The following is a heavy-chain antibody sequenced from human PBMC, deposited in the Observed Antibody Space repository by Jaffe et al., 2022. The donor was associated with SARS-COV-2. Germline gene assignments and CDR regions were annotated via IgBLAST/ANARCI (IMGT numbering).Heavy chain of an antibody. CDR2: ISAYNGNT. CDR3: ARAGEYCSGGSCYHAGGRGDYFDY. CDR1: GYTFTSYG. V-gene: IGHV1-18*01. D-gene: IGHD2-15*01. J-gene: IGHJ4*02. Sequence: QVQLVQSGAEVKKPGASVKVSCKASGYTFTSYGISWVRQAPGQGLEWMGWISAYNGNTNYAQKLQGRVTMTTDTSTSTAYMELRSLRSDDTAVYYCARAGEYCSGGSCYHAGGRGDYFDYWGQGTLVTVSS.